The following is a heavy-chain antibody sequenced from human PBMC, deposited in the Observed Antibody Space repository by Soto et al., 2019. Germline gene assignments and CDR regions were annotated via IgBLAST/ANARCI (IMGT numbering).Heavy chain of an antibody. J-gene: IGHJ3*01. CDR3: SLFHRGDSDAFQV. V-gene: IGHV3-66*01. CDR2: IFSGGGT. CDR1: GFSVSRDQ. Sequence: GGSLRLSCTASGFSVSRDQMSWVRQAPGKGLEWVSVIFSGGGTYYADSVKGRFTISRDSSKNTLFLQMISVRAEDTAIYYCSLFHRGDSDAFQVWGQGTVVTVSS. D-gene: IGHD3-10*02.